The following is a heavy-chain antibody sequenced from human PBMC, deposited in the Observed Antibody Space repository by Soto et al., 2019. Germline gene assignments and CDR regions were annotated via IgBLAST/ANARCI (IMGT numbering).Heavy chain of an antibody. CDR3: AREVTMVRGARVYGMDV. D-gene: IGHD3-10*01. CDR2: INPNRGVT. V-gene: IGHV1-2*02. J-gene: IGHJ6*02. CDR1: GYMFTGYD. Sequence: ASVKVSCKASGYMFTGYDMHWVRQAPGQGLEWMGWINPNRGVTNYGQKFQGRVTMTRDLTISTAYMELSGLRSDDTAVYYCAREVTMVRGARVYGMDVWGQGTTVTVSS.